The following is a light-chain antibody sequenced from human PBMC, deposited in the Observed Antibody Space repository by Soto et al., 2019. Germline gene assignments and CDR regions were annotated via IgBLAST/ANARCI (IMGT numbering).Light chain of an antibody. CDR3: NSYTSRGTVV. V-gene: IGLV2-14*01. J-gene: IGLJ3*02. Sequence: QSALTQPASVSGWPGQSITIYCTGTSSDVGGSNYVSWYQLSPGKAPKLLIYDVDRPSGVSNRCSGSKSGNTASLTISGLQAEDEADYYFNSYTSRGTVVFGVGTKLPVL. CDR1: SSDVGGSNY. CDR2: DV.